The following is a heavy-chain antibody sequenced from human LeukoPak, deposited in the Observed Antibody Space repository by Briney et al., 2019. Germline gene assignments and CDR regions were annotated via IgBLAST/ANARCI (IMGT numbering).Heavy chain of an antibody. CDR2: INHSGST. J-gene: IGHJ4*02. V-gene: IGHV4-34*01. CDR1: GGSFSGYY. CDR3: ARDWGSSGGLGVGY. D-gene: IGHD6-19*01. Sequence: SETLSLTCAVYGGSFSGYYWSWIRQPPGKGLEWIGEINHSGSTNYNPSLKSRVTISVDTSKNQFSLKLSSVTAADTAVYYCARDWGSSGGLGVGYWGQGALVTVSS.